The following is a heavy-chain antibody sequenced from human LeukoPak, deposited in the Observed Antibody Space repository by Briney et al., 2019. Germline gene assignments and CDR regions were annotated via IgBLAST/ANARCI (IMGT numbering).Heavy chain of an antibody. J-gene: IGHJ4*02. CDR1: GFTFSSYA. CDR3: AKVSARNDFWSASHFDF. Sequence: PGGSLRLSCAASGFTFSSYAMSWVRQAPGKGLEWVSTISAAGENTYYADSVRGRFAISRDNSQNTLYLQVNSLGAEDVAMYFCAKVSARNDFWSASHFDFWGQGTLVAVSS. V-gene: IGHV3-23*01. CDR2: ISAAGENT. D-gene: IGHD3-3*01.